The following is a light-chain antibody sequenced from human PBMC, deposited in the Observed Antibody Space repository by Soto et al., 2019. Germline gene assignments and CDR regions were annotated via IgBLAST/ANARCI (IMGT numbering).Light chain of an antibody. Sequence: ESVLTQSPGTLSLSPGERAALSCRASQSVSSSYLAWYQQKSGQAPRLLIYAASTRATCIPDRFSGSGSGTDFTLTISRLEPEDFAVYFGQLYGSSPPRYTFGQGTKLEIQ. CDR3: QLYGSSPPRYT. J-gene: IGKJ2*01. CDR2: AAS. V-gene: IGKV3-20*01. CDR1: QSVSSSY.